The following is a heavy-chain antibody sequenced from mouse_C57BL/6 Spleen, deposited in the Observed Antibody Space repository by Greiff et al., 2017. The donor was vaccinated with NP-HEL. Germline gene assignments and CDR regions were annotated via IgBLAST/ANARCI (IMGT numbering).Heavy chain of an antibody. CDR3: ARGAGGDY. Sequence: VHVKQSGPELVKPGASVKMSCKASGYTFTDYNMHWVKQSHGKSLEWIGYINPNNGGTSYNQKFKGKATLTVNKSSSTAYMELRSLTSEDSAVYDCARGAGGDYWGQGTSVTVSS. CDR2: INPNNGGT. V-gene: IGHV1-22*01. J-gene: IGHJ4*01. CDR1: GYTFTDYN. D-gene: IGHD1-1*02.